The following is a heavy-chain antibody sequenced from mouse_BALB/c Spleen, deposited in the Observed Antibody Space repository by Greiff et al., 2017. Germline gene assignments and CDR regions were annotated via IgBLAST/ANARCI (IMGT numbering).Heavy chain of an antibody. V-gene: IGHV5-17*02. CDR2: ISSGSSTI. J-gene: IGHJ4*01. CDR3: ARVITTRAMDY. CDR1: GFTFSSFG. Sequence: EVKLVESGGGLVQPGGSRKLSCAASGFTFSSFGMHWVRQAPEKGLEWVAYISSGSSTIYYADTVKGRFTISRDNPKNTLFLQMTSLRSEDTAMYYCARVITTRAMDYWGQGTSVTVSS. D-gene: IGHD2-4*01.